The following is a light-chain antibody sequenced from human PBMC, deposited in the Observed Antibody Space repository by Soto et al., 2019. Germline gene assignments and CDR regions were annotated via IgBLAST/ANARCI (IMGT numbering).Light chain of an antibody. CDR2: DVS. CDR3: SSYGASSTL. J-gene: IGLJ2*01. V-gene: IGLV2-14*03. Sequence: QSVLTQPASVSGSPGQSITISCTGSTSDIGGYNYVSWYQQHPGKAPKLLIYDVSYRPSGISDRFSGSKSGNTASLTISGLQSEDEADYYCSSYGASSTLFGGGTKLTVL. CDR1: TSDIGGYNY.